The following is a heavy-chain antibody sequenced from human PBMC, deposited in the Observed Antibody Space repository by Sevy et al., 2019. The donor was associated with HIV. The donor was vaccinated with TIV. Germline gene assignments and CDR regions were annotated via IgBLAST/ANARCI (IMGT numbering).Heavy chain of an antibody. CDR1: GFTFSRYP. Sequence: GSLRLSCAGAGFTFSRYPMSWVRQAPGRGLEWVSGINGGGGNTFYADSVKGRFTISRDNSKNTLYLQMHSLRAEDTAVYYCARSQSGYFDSSGPLDFWGQGTLVTVSS. CDR2: INGGGGNT. J-gene: IGHJ4*02. D-gene: IGHD3-22*01. CDR3: ARSQSGYFDSSGPLDF. V-gene: IGHV3-23*01.